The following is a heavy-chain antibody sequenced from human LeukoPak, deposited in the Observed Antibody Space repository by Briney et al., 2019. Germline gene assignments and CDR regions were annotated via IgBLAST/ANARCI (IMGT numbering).Heavy chain of an antibody. J-gene: IGHJ4*02. CDR1: GGSFSGYY. CDR2: INHSGST. CDR3: ARGRIKDY. V-gene: IGHV4-34*01. Sequence: SETLSLTCAVYGGSFSGYYWSWIRQPPGKGLEWIGEINHSGSTNYNPSLKSRVTISVDTSKNQFSLKLSSVTAADTAVYYCARGRIKDYWGQGILVTVSS. D-gene: IGHD1-14*01.